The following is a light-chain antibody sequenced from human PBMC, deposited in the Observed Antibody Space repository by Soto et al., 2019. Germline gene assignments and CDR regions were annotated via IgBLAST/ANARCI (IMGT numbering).Light chain of an antibody. V-gene: IGKV3-20*01. CDR2: GAA. CDR1: QSISSTY. Sequence: EIVLTQSPGTLSLSPGERATLSCRASQSISSTYLAWYQQKPGQAPRLLIYGAASRATGIPDRISGSGSGTDFTLTISRLEPEDFAVYYCQQYGSSPPGITFGQGTRLEI. J-gene: IGKJ5*01. CDR3: QQYGSSPPGIT.